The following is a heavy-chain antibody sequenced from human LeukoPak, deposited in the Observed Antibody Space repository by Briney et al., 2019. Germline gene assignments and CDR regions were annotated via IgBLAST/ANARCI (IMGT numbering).Heavy chain of an antibody. CDR1: GFTFSSYS. V-gene: IGHV3-21*01. Sequence: TGGSLRLSCAASGFTFSSYSMNWVRQAPGKGLEWVSSISSSSSYIYYADSVKGRFTISRDNAKNSLYLQMNSLRAEDTAVYYCARDLRDSSGWERADEVDYWGQGTLVTVSS. CDR2: ISSSSSYI. J-gene: IGHJ4*02. CDR3: ARDLRDSSGWERADEVDY. D-gene: IGHD6-19*01.